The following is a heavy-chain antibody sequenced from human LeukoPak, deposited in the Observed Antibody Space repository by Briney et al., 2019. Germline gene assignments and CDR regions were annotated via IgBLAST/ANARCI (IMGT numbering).Heavy chain of an antibody. Sequence: SETLSLTCTVSGGSISGYYWSWIRQPPGKGLEWIGYIYYSGSTNYNPSLKSRVTISVDTSKNQFSLKLSSVTAADTAVYYCARDRGYSYGRQYNWFDPWGQGTLVTVSS. CDR1: GGSISGYY. D-gene: IGHD5-18*01. CDR2: IYYSGST. CDR3: ARDRGYSYGRQYNWFDP. V-gene: IGHV4-59*01. J-gene: IGHJ5*02.